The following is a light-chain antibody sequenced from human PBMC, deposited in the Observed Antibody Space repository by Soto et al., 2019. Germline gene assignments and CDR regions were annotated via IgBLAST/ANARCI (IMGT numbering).Light chain of an antibody. V-gene: IGKV3-20*01. CDR3: QQYANSPIT. CDR2: HAS. J-gene: IGKJ5*01. Sequence: EVVLTQSPGALSLSPVERATLSCRASQSVSNSYLAWYQQRPGQAPRLLVYHASSRATGIPDRFSGSGSGTDFTLTISGLEPEDFAVFYCQQYANSPITFGQGTRLEIK. CDR1: QSVSNSY.